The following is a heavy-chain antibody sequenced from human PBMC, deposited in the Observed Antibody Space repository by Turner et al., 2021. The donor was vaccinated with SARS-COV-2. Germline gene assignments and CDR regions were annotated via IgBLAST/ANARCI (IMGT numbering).Heavy chain of an antibody. CDR1: GYSLTELS. CDR3: ATGYAYCGGDCSIHY. CDR2: FDPEDVET. V-gene: IGHV1-24*01. D-gene: IGHD2-21*02. Sequence: QVQLVQSGAEVKKPGASVQVSCTVSGYSLTELSMHWVRQAPGKGLEWRGGFDPEDVETIYPQKCQGRVTMTEDTSTDTAYMELSSLRSEDTAVDYCATGYAYCGGDCSIHYWGQGTLVTVSS. J-gene: IGHJ4*02.